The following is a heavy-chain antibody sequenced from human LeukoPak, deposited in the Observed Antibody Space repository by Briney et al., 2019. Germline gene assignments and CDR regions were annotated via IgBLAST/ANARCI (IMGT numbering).Heavy chain of an antibody. CDR1: GASFSGYY. Sequence: PSETLSLTCAAYGASFSGYYWSWIRQPPGKGLEWIGEINHSGSTNYNPSLKSRVTISVDTSKNQFSLKVSSVTAADTAVYYCARSGYDFRSGNSHYYYYYGMDVWGQGTTVTVSS. V-gene: IGHV4-34*01. CDR2: INHSGST. D-gene: IGHD3-3*01. CDR3: ARSGYDFRSGNSHYYYYYGMDV. J-gene: IGHJ6*02.